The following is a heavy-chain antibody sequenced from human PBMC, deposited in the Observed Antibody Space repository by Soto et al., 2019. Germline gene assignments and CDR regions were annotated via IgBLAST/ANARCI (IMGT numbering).Heavy chain of an antibody. Sequence: PSETLSLTCTVSGGSISSYYWGWIRQPPGKGLEWIGSIYYSGSTYYNPSLKSRVTISVDTSKNQFSLKLSSVTAADTAVYYCASQYYYDSSGYYYEMDYWGQGTLVTVSS. CDR3: ASQYYYDSSGYYYEMDY. V-gene: IGHV4-39*01. CDR2: IYYSGST. D-gene: IGHD3-22*01. J-gene: IGHJ4*02. CDR1: GGSISSYY.